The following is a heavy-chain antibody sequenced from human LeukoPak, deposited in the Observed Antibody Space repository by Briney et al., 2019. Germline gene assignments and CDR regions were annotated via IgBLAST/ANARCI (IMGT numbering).Heavy chain of an antibody. CDR2: IYSSGSK. V-gene: IGHV4-59*01. CDR3: ARARGYSSGWDYDY. CDR1: GGSISSYS. J-gene: IGHJ4*02. D-gene: IGHD6-19*01. Sequence: SETLSLTCTVSGGSISSYSWSWIRQPPGKGLEWIGYIYSSGSKNYNPSLKSRVTVSVDTSKSQFSLRLTSVTAADTAVYYCARARGYSSGWDYDYWGRGLLVTVSP.